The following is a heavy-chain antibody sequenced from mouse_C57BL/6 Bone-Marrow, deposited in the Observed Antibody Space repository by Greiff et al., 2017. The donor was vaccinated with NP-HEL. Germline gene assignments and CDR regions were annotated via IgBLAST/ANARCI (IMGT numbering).Heavy chain of an antibody. D-gene: IGHD2-4*01. CDR1: GFTFSDYY. CDR3: AREGGLRRRTYAMDY. Sequence: DVKLVESEGGLVQPGSSMKLSCTTSGFTFSDYYMAWVRQVPEKGLDWVANINYDGSSTSYLDSLKRRFILSCDNAKNILYLQRSSLKSEDTATYYCAREGGLRRRTYAMDYWGQGTSVTVSS. J-gene: IGHJ4*01. CDR2: INYDGSST. V-gene: IGHV5-16*01.